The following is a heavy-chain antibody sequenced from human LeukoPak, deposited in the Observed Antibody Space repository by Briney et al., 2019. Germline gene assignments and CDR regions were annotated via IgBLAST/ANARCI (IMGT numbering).Heavy chain of an antibody. J-gene: IGHJ4*02. D-gene: IGHD3-10*01. CDR2: IWYDGSNK. V-gene: IGHV3-33*06. CDR3: AKDRGSGSYSLDY. CDR1: GFTLNSYG. Sequence: GALGLSFSAAGFTLNSYGMHWGRQGPGKGGGGVAVIWYDGSNKYYADSVKGRFTISRDNSKNTLYLQMNSLRAEDTAVYYCAKDRGSGSYSLDYWGQGTPVTVSS.